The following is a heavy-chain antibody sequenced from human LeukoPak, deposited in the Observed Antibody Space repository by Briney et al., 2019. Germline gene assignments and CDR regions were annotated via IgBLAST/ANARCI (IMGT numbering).Heavy chain of an antibody. V-gene: IGHV1-69*13. CDR1: GGTFSSYA. D-gene: IGHD2-2*01. CDR3: AREVRGYCSSTSCPNYYYYYMDV. CDR2: IIPIFGTA. Sequence: WASVKVSCKASGGTFSSYAISWVRQAPGQGLEWMGGIIPIFGTANYAQKFQGRVTITADESTSTAYMELSRLRSDDTAVYYCAREVRGYCSSTSCPNYYYYYMDVWGKGTTVTVSS. J-gene: IGHJ6*03.